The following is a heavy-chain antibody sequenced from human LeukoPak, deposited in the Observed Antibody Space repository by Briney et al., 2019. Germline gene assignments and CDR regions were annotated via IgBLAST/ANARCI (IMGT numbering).Heavy chain of an antibody. CDR2: ISSSSSTI. Sequence: GGSLRLSCAASGFTFSTYSMNWVRQAPGKGLEWVSYISSSSSTIYYADSVKGRFTIFRDNAKNSLYLQMNSLRAEDTAVYYCARGSTYYDSSGQVPFDYWGQGTLVTVSS. D-gene: IGHD3-22*01. V-gene: IGHV3-48*01. J-gene: IGHJ4*02. CDR1: GFTFSTYS. CDR3: ARGSTYYDSSGQVPFDY.